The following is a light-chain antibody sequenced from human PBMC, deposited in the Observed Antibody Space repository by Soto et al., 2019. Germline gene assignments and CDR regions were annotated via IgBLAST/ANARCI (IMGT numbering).Light chain of an antibody. CDR1: QGIRND. V-gene: IGKV1-17*01. Sequence: DIQMTQSPSSLSASVGDRVTITCRASQGIRNDLGWYQQKPGKAPKRLIYAASSLQSGVPSRVSGSGSGTEFTLTISSLQPEDFATYCLQYNSYPWTFGQGTKVEIK. CDR2: AAS. J-gene: IGKJ1*01. CDR3: LQYNSYPWT.